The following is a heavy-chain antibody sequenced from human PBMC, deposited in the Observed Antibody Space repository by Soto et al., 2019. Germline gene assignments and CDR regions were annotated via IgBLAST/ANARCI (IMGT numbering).Heavy chain of an antibody. V-gene: IGHV3-30*18. CDR2: ISYDGSNK. CDR1: GFTFSSYG. J-gene: IGHJ4*02. CDR3: AKDSGYIAVAGNYFDY. Sequence: QVQLVESGGGVVQPGRSLRLSCAASGFTFSSYGMHWVRQAPGKGLEWVAVISYDGSNKYYADSVKGRFTISRDNSKNTLYLQMNSLRAEDTAVYYCAKDSGYIAVAGNYFDYWGQGTLVTVSS. D-gene: IGHD6-19*01.